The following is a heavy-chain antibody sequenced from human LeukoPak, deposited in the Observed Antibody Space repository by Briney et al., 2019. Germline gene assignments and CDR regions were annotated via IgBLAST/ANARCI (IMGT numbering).Heavy chain of an antibody. CDR2: ISAYNGNT. Sequence: ASVKVSCKASGGTFSSYTISWVRQAPGQGLEWMGWISAYNGNTNYAQKLQGRVTMTTDTSTSTAYMELRSLRSDDTAVYYCARDELGYCSGGSCYRVDYWGQGTLVTVSS. CDR1: GGTFSSYT. CDR3: ARDELGYCSGGSCYRVDY. D-gene: IGHD2-15*01. V-gene: IGHV1-18*01. J-gene: IGHJ4*02.